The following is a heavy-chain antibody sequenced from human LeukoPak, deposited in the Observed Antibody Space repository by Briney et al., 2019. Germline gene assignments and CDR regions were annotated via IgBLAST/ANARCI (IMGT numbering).Heavy chain of an antibody. V-gene: IGHV3-23*01. CDR3: AKPIRGYTTSPLVF. J-gene: IGHJ4*02. CDR2: ISASADCT. Sequence: SLPHSCLASRCTLINLSCPWVRPAPARGRAWVSRISASADCTHYAYAVKGRVTISRDDYRNTVYLQMNRLGGEDTDLYYCAKPIRGYTTSPLVFWGQGTLVTVSS. D-gene: IGHD5-12*01. CDR1: RCTLINLS.